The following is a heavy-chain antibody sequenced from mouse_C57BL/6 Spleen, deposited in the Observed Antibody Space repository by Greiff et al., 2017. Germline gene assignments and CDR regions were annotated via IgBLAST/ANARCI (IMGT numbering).Heavy chain of an antibody. V-gene: IGHV1-54*01. D-gene: IGHD1-1*01. CDR1: GYAFTNYL. Sequence: VQLQQSGAELVRPGTSVKVSCKASGYAFTNYLIEWVKQRPGQGLEWIGVINPGSGGTNYNEKFKGKATLTADKSSSTAYMQLSSLTSSDSAFXFCASTTVVWGQGTLVTVSA. J-gene: IGHJ3*01. CDR2: INPGSGGT. CDR3: ASTTVV.